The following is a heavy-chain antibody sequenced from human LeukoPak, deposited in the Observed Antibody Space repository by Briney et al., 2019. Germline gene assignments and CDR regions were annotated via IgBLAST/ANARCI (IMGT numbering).Heavy chain of an antibody. CDR1: DGSISSYY. D-gene: IGHD3/OR15-3a*01. CDR2: ISTTDST. V-gene: IGHV4-4*07. J-gene: IGHJ1*01. CDR3: ARPGGLVEYFQH. Sequence: SETLSLTCTVSDGSISSYYWSWIRQPAGKGLEWIGRISTTDSTNYNPSLRSRVTISVDTSKSQFSLKLSSVTAADTAVYYCARPGGLVEYFQHWGQGTLVTVSS.